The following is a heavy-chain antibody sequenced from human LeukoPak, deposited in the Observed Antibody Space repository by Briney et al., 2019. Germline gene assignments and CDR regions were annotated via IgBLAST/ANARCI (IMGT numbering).Heavy chain of an antibody. CDR2: FSGSGGST. CDR3: ATSGLSRFGF. Sequence: GGSLRLSCAASGFTSSNYAMSWVRQAPGKGLEWVSAFSGSGGSTYYADSVKGRFTISRDNSKNTLYLQMNSLRAGDTAVYYCATSGLSRFGFWGQGTLVTVSS. D-gene: IGHD2/OR15-2a*01. V-gene: IGHV3-23*01. J-gene: IGHJ4*02. CDR1: GFTSSNYA.